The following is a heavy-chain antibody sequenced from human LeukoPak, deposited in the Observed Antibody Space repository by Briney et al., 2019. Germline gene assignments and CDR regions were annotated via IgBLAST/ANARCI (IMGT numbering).Heavy chain of an antibody. V-gene: IGHV3-21*01. Sequence: PGGSLRLSCAASGFTFSSYSMNWVRQAPGKGLEWVSSISSSSSYIYYADSVKGRFTVSRDNAKNSLYVQMNSLRVEDTAVYYCATPAAGPRAEYSHYWGQGTLVTVSS. CDR3: ATPAAGPRAEYSHY. CDR1: GFTFSSYS. CDR2: ISSSSSYI. J-gene: IGHJ1*01. D-gene: IGHD6-13*01.